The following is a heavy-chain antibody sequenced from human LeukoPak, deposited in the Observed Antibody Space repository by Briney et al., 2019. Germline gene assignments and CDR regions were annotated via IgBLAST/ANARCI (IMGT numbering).Heavy chain of an antibody. Sequence: SETLSLTCTVSGASVTSGSHYWAWIRQPPGQGLEWIGFIYYSGTTIYNPSLENRITMSLVTSKNQFSLRLNSVAAADTAIYYCARVAPRGWIDPWGQGTLVTVSS. CDR1: GASVTSGSHY. CDR3: ARVAPRGWIDP. V-gene: IGHV4-61*01. CDR2: IYYSGTT. D-gene: IGHD3-10*01. J-gene: IGHJ5*02.